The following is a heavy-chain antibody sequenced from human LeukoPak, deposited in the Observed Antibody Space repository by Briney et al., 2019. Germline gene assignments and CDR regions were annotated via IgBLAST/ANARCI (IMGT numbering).Heavy chain of an antibody. V-gene: IGHV3-53*01. CDR3: ASGGYSSSWYTARRRSYGMDV. Sequence: PGGSLRLSCAASGFTVSSNYMSWVRQAPGKGLEWVSVIYSGGRTYYADSVKGRFTISRDNSKNPLYLQMNSLRAEDTAVYYCASGGYSSSWYTARRRSYGMDVWGQGTTVTVSS. CDR1: GFTVSSNY. CDR2: IYSGGRT. D-gene: IGHD6-13*01. J-gene: IGHJ6*02.